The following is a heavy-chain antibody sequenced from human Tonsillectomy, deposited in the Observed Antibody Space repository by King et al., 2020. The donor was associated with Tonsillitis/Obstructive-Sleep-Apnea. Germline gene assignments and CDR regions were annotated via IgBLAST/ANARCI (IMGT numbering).Heavy chain of an antibody. CDR2: IYWDDDT. J-gene: IGHJ4*02. CDR3: AHGAQYYYDSSGYYGYYFDY. D-gene: IGHD3-22*01. CDR1: GFSLSTSGVG. Sequence: ITLKESGPTLLKPTQTLTLTCTFSGFSLSTSGVGVGWIRQPPGKALEWFALIYWDDDTRYSPSLKSRLTITKDTSKNQVVLTMTNMDPVDTATYYCAHGAQYYYDSSGYYGYYFDYWGQGTLVTVSS. V-gene: IGHV2-5*02.